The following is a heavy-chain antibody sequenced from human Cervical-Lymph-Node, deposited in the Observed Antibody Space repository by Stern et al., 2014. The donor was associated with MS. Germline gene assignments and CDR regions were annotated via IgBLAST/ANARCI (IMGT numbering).Heavy chain of an antibody. D-gene: IGHD1-1*01. CDR2: IYPDDSDI. Sequence: EVQLEESGAEVKKPGESLKISCKGSGYTFTNNWIAWVRQMPGKGLEWMGIIYPDDSDIRYSPSLQGQVPIPAEKSISTASLQWSGLKAADSAVYYWARHPPRRKWDDPNYGMDVWGQGTTVTVSS. CDR1: GYTFTNNW. J-gene: IGHJ6*02. V-gene: IGHV5-51*01. CDR3: ARHPPRRKWDDPNYGMDV.